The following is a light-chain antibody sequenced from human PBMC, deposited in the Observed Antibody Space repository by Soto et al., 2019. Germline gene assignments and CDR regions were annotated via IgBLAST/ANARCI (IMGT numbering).Light chain of an antibody. Sequence: EIVMTQSPATLSVTTGERATLSCRASQSVSSNLAWYQQKPGQAPRLLIYGASTRATGIPARFSGSGSGTEFTLTISSLQSEDFAVDYCQQYNNWPHTFGQGTKLEIK. CDR2: GAS. J-gene: IGKJ2*01. CDR1: QSVSSN. CDR3: QQYNNWPHT. V-gene: IGKV3-15*01.